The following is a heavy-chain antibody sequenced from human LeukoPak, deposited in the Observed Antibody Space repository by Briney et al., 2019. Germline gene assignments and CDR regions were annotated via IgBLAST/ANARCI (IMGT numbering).Heavy chain of an antibody. V-gene: IGHV4-59*01. CDR2: IYYDGNT. CDR3: ARCGWSLDS. D-gene: IGHD6-19*01. CDR1: GGSISSFY. J-gene: IGHJ4*02. Sequence: SETLSLTCTVSGGSISSFYWTWIRQPPGKGLEWIGYIYYDGNTNYNPSLRSRVTISVDTSKNQFSLKLNSVTAADTAVYHCARCGWSLDSWGQGTLVTVSS.